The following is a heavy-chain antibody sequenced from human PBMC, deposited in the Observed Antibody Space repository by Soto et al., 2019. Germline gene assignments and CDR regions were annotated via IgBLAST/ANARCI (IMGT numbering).Heavy chain of an antibody. J-gene: IGHJ5*02. D-gene: IGHD4-17*01. CDR1: GYTFTDYY. V-gene: IGHV1-2*04. CDR3: PRGNKYGDYSRWLDP. Sequence: VKVSCKASGYTFTDYYMHWVRPAPGQDLEWMGWIHTNSGGTKYAKKFQDWGTMTRDNSISTAYMELNSLRSEKTTVYYYPRGNKYGDYSRWLDPWGPGTLVNDSS. CDR2: IHTNSGGT.